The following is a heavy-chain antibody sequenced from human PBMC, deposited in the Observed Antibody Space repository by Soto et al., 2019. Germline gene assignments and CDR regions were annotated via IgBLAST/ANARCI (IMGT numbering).Heavy chain of an antibody. CDR3: ARDYDYVWGSYVGSYFDY. CDR2: IWYDGSNK. Sequence: HPGGSLRLSCAASGFTFSSYGMHWVRQAPGKGLEWVAVIWYDGSNKYYADSVKGRFTISRDNSKNTLYLQMNSLRAEDTAVYYYARDYDYVWGSYVGSYFDYWGQGTLVTVSS. J-gene: IGHJ4*02. V-gene: IGHV3-33*01. D-gene: IGHD3-16*01. CDR1: GFTFSSYG.